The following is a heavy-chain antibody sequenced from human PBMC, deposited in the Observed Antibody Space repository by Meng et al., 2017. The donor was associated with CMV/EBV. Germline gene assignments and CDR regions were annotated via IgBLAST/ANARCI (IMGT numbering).Heavy chain of an antibody. CDR2: IYYSGST. D-gene: IGHD3-3*01. CDR3: ARDNRRGGVDY. V-gene: IGHV4-30-4*08. Sequence: QVQRREPGPGLVKPSQTLSLTCSVSCGSISSGDYYGSLIRQPPGKGLEWIGYIYYSGSTYYNPSLKSRVTISVDTSKNQFSLKLSSVTAADTAVYYCARDNRRGGVDYWGQGTLVTVSS. J-gene: IGHJ4*02. CDR1: CGSISSGDYY.